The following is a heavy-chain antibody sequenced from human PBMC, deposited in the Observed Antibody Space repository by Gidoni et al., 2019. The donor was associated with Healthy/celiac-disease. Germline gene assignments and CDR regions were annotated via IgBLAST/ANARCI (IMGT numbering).Heavy chain of an antibody. CDR1: GFTLSNAW. CDR3: TTRLGDYYDSSGG. CDR2: IKSKTDGGTT. V-gene: IGHV3-15*01. D-gene: IGHD3-22*01. J-gene: IGHJ4*02. Sequence: EVQLLESGGGLVKHGGSLTPSCAASGFTLSNAWMSGVRQAPGKGLEWVGRIKSKTDGGTTDYAAPVKGRFTISRDDSKNTLYLQMNSLKTEDTAVYYCTTRLGDYYDSSGGWGQGTLVTVSS.